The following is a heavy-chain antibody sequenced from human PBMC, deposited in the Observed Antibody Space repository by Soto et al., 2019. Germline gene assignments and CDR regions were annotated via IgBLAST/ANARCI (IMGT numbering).Heavy chain of an antibody. CDR3: ARGERQQQRDT. D-gene: IGHD6-13*01. J-gene: IGHJ5*02. V-gene: IGHV4-4*02. Sequence: VQLQESGPGLVKPSGTLSLTCAVSGDSISNTNWWSWVRQPPGKGLEWIGEIYHSGDTNYNPSLKSRVILSVDKSKNQFFLKVNSVTAADTAVYYCARGERQQQRDTWGRGILVTVSS. CDR1: GDSISNTNW. CDR2: IYHSGDT.